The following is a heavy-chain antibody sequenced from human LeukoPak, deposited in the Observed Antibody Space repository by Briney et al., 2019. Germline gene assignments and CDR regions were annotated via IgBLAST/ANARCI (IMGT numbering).Heavy chain of an antibody. D-gene: IGHD2-15*01. CDR3: ARVHPEYCSGGSCYSELFDF. Sequence: SETLSLTCTVPGGSISSGGYYWSWIRQHPGKGLEWIGYIYYSGSTYYNPSLKSRVTISVDTSKNQFSLKLSSVTAADTAVYYCARVHPEYCSGGSCYSELFDFWGQGTLVTVSS. J-gene: IGHJ4*02. V-gene: IGHV4-31*03. CDR1: GGSISSGGYY. CDR2: IYYSGST.